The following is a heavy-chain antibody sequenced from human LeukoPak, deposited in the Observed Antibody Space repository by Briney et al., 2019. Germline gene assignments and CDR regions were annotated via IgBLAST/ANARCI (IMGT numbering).Heavy chain of an antibody. CDR1: GYTFTSYG. D-gene: IGHD2-2*01. CDR2: ISAYNGNT. Sequence: ASVKVSCKASGYTFTSYGISWVRQAPGQGLEWMGWISAYNGNTNYAQKLQGRVTMTTDTSTSTAYMELRSLRSDDTAVYYCARDPTLKHIVVVPAAKAPKNDAFGIWGQGTMVTVSS. V-gene: IGHV1-18*01. J-gene: IGHJ3*02. CDR3: ARDPTLKHIVVVPAAKAPKNDAFGI.